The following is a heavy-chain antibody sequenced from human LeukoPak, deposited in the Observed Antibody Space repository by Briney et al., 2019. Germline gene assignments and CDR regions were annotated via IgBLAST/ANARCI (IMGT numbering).Heavy chain of an antibody. CDR1: GYTFTSYG. CDR3: ARDRSGSSYWYFDL. J-gene: IGHJ2*01. Sequence: SVKVSCKASGYTFTSYGISWVRQAPGQGLEWMGGIIPIFGTANYAQKFQGRVTVTADESTSTAYMELSSLRSEDTAVYYCARDRSGSSYWYFDLWGRGTLVTVSS. D-gene: IGHD1-26*01. V-gene: IGHV1-69*13. CDR2: IIPIFGTA.